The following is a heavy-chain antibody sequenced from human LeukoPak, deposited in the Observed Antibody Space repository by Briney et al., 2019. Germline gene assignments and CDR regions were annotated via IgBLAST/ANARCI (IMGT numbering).Heavy chain of an antibody. CDR1: GYTFTGYY. CDR2: INPNSGGT. CDR3: ARSIKGYDFWSGYYTLGSDY. Sequence: ASVKVSCKASGYTFTGYYMHWVRQAPGQGLEWMGWINPNSGGTNYAQKFQGRVTMTRDTSISTAYMELSSLRSEDTAVYYCARSIKGYDFWSGYYTLGSDYWGQGTLVTVSS. V-gene: IGHV1-2*02. J-gene: IGHJ4*02. D-gene: IGHD3-3*01.